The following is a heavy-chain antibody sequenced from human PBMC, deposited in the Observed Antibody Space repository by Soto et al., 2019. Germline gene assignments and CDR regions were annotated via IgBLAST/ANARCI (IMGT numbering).Heavy chain of an antibody. V-gene: IGHV3-30*18. Sequence: QVQLVESGGGVVQPGRSLRLSCAASGFTFSSYGMHWVRQAPGKGLEWVAVISYDGSNKYYADSVKGRFTISRDNSKNTLYLQMNSLRAEDTAVYYSAKDPSITGNGGYWGQGTLVTVSS. D-gene: IGHD1-20*01. J-gene: IGHJ4*02. CDR3: AKDPSITGNGGY. CDR2: ISYDGSNK. CDR1: GFTFSSYG.